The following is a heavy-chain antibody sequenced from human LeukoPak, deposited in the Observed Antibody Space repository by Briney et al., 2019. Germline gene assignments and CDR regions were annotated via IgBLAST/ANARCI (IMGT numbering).Heavy chain of an antibody. CDR1: GFNFRGSG. J-gene: IGHJ6*03. CDR3: ARAGRKSRGVDLVRKKETGYYYYMDV. CDR2: IQYDASQI. D-gene: IGHD3-10*02. Sequence: GGSLRLSCAASGFNFRGSGMHWVRQAPGKGLEWVTFIQYDASQIYYADSVKGRFTISRDNSKNTVYLQMNSLRAEDTAVYYCARAGRKSRGVDLVRKKETGYYYYMDVWGKGTTVTVSS. V-gene: IGHV3-30*02.